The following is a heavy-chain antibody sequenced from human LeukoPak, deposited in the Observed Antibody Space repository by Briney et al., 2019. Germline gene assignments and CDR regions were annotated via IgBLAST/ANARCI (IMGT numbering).Heavy chain of an antibody. CDR3: ARSLLGGYGYGEGGWFDP. D-gene: IGHD5-18*01. CDR1: GYTFTSYG. J-gene: IGHJ5*02. V-gene: IGHV1-18*01. CDR2: ISAYNGNT. Sequence: ASVKVSCKASGYTFTSYGISWVRQAPGQGLEWMGWISAYNGNTNYAQKLQGRVTMTTDTSTSTAYMELRSLRSDDTAVYYCARSLLGGYGYGEGGWFDPWGQGTLVTVSS.